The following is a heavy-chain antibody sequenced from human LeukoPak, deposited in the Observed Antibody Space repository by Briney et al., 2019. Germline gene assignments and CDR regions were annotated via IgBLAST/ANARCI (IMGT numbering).Heavy chain of an antibody. Sequence: GESLKISCKGSGYNFTSYWIGWVRQMPGKGLEWMGIIYPGDSDTRYSPSFQGQVTISADKSISTAYLQWSSLKASDTAMYYCASRYCSSTSCYVYWGQGTLVTVSS. CDR2: IYPGDSDT. CDR1: GYNFTSYW. CDR3: ASRYCSSTSCYVY. J-gene: IGHJ4*02. D-gene: IGHD2-2*01. V-gene: IGHV5-51*01.